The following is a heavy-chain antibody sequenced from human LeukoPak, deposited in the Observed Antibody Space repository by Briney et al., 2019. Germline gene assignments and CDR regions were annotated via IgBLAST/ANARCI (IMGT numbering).Heavy chain of an antibody. D-gene: IGHD1-26*01. V-gene: IGHV3-23*01. Sequence: GGSLRLSCAASGSTFSSYAMSWVRQAPGKGLEWVSVISGSGGTTYYAGSVKGRFTISRDNSKDTLYLQMNSLRAEDTAVYYCAKTPNSGNYYASFDYWGQGTLVTVSS. CDR1: GSTFSSYA. CDR3: AKTPNSGNYYASFDY. J-gene: IGHJ4*02. CDR2: ISGSGGTT.